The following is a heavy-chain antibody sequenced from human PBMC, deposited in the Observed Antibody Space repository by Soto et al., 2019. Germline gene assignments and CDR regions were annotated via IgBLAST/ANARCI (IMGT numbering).Heavy chain of an antibody. CDR3: AKDLARGYTSWIFYGMDV. CDR1: GFTFSSYA. V-gene: IGHV3-23*01. Sequence: GGSLRLSCAASGFTFSSYAMSWVRQAPGKGLEWVSAISGSGGSTYYADSVKGRFTISRDNSKNTLYLQMNSLRAEDTAVYYCAKDLARGYTSWIFYGMDVWGQGTTVTVSS. J-gene: IGHJ6*02. D-gene: IGHD3-3*01. CDR2: ISGSGGST.